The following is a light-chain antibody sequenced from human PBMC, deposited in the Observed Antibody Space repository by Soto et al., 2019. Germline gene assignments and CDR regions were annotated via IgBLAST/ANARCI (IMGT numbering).Light chain of an antibody. CDR1: SSDVGGYKD. CDR2: EVS. Sequence: QSALTQPASVSGSPGQAITISCTGTSSDVGGYKDVSWYQQHPDKAPKLIIFEVSNQPSGISSRFSGSKSGNTASLTISGLQAEDEAYYYCASHTSSSTSVIFGRGTKLTVL. J-gene: IGLJ2*01. CDR3: ASHTSSSTSVI. V-gene: IGLV2-14*01.